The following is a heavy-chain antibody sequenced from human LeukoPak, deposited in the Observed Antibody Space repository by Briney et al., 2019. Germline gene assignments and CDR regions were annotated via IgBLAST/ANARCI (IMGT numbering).Heavy chain of an antibody. J-gene: IGHJ4*02. CDR2: MSFDVNNK. D-gene: IGHD2-2*02. Sequence: GGSLRLSCVTSGFTFSSYAFHWVRQAPGKGLEWVATMSFDVNNKYYADSVRGRFTISRDNSKNTLYLQTNSLGAEDTAVYSCARGYCTSSSCYNDYWGQGTLVTVSS. CDR1: GFTFSSYA. V-gene: IGHV3-30*04. CDR3: ARGYCTSSSCYNDY.